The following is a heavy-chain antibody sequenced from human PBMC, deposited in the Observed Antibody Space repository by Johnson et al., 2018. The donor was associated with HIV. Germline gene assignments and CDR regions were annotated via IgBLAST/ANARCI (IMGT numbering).Heavy chain of an antibody. V-gene: IGHV3-66*01. CDR3: ARGCRDGYTCDVFDI. D-gene: IGHD5-24*01. J-gene: IGHJ3*02. Sequence: VQVVESGGGLVQPGGSLRLSCAASGFTFSSYWMTWVRQAPGKGLEWVSVLSSGGDTWYAGSVTGRFTISRDNSKNTLYLQMNSLRAEDTAVYYCARGCRDGYTCDVFDIWGQGTMVTVSP. CDR1: GFTFSSYW. CDR2: LSSGGDT.